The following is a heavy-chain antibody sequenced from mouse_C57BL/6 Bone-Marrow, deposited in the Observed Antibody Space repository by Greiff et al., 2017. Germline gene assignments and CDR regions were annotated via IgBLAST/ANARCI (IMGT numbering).Heavy chain of an antibody. J-gene: IGHJ3*01. Sequence: EVKVVESGGGLVQPGGSMKLSCVASGFTFSNYWMNWVRQSPEKGLEWVAQIRLKSDNYATHYAESVKGRFTISREDSKSSVYLQMNNLRAEDTGIYYCTGRGWLLPWFAYWGQGTLVTVSA. CDR3: TGRGWLLPWFAY. V-gene: IGHV6-3*01. CDR2: IRLKSDNYAT. CDR1: GFTFSNYW. D-gene: IGHD2-3*01.